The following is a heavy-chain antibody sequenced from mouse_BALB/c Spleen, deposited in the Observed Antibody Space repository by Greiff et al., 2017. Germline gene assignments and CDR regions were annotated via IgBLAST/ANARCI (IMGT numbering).Heavy chain of an antibody. J-gene: IGHJ3*01. CDR2: ILPGSGST. CDR1: GYTFSSYW. D-gene: IGHD4-1*01. V-gene: IGHV1-9*01. Sequence: QVQLQQSGAELMKPGASVKISCKATGYTFSSYWIEWVKQRPGHGLEWIGEILPGSGSTNYNEKFKGKATFTADTSSNTAYMQLSSLTSEDSAVYYCARGDWDEEGFAYWGQGTLVTVSA. CDR3: ARGDWDEEGFAY.